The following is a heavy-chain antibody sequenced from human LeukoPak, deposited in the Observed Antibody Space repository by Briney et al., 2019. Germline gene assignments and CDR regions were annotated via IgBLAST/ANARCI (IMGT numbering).Heavy chain of an antibody. Sequence: ASVKVSCKASGYTFTSYYMHWVRQAPGQGLEWMGIINPSGGSTSYAQKFQGRVTMTRDMSTSTDYMELSSLRSEDTAVYYCAKRNYDILTGYQKPYDYWGQGTLVTVSS. D-gene: IGHD3-9*01. CDR3: AKRNYDILTGYQKPYDY. CDR1: GYTFTSYY. J-gene: IGHJ4*02. CDR2: INPSGGST. V-gene: IGHV1-46*01.